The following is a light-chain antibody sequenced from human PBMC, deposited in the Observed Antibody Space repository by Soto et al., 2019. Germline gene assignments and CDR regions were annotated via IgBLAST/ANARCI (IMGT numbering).Light chain of an antibody. CDR3: QKYNNWPPYT. CDR2: GAS. Sequence: EIVMTQSPATLSVSPGERATLSCRASQSLSSNLAWYQQKPGQAPRLLIYGASTRATGIPARFSGSGSGTEFTLTISSLQSEDFAVYYCQKYNNWPPYTFGQGTKLEIK. V-gene: IGKV3-15*01. CDR1: QSLSSN. J-gene: IGKJ2*01.